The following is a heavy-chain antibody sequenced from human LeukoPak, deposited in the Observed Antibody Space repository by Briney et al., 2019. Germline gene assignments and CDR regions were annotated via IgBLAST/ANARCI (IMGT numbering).Heavy chain of an antibody. CDR1: GGSISSYC. Sequence: SETLSLTCTVSGGSISSYCWSWIRQPPGKGLEWIGYIYYSGSTNYNPSLKSRVTISVDTSKNQFSLKLSSVTAADTAVYYCARRSSGYYHFDYWGQGTLVTVSS. J-gene: IGHJ4*02. D-gene: IGHD3-22*01. CDR2: IYYSGST. V-gene: IGHV4-59*01. CDR3: ARRSSGYYHFDY.